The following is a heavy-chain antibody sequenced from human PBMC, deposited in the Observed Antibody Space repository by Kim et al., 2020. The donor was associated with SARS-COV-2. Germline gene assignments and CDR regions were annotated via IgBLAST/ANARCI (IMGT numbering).Heavy chain of an antibody. J-gene: IGHJ4*02. D-gene: IGHD6-19*01. CDR1: GGTFSSYA. Sequence: SVKVSCKASGGTFSSYAISWVRQAPGQGLEWMGGIIPIFGTANYAQKFQGRVTITADETTSTAYMELSSLRSEDTAVYYCAIYSSGGIFYFDYWGQGTLVTVSS. CDR2: IIPIFGTA. CDR3: AIYSSGGIFYFDY. V-gene: IGHV1-69*13.